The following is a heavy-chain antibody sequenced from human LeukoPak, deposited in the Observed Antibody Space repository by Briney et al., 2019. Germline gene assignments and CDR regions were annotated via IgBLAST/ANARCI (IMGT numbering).Heavy chain of an antibody. CDR2: IIPIFGTA. CDR1: GGTFSSYA. V-gene: IGHV1-69*13. Sequence: SVKVSCKASGGTFSSYAISWVRQAPGQGLEWMGGIIPIFGTANYARKFQGRVTITADESTSTAYMELSSLRSEDTAVYYCARGFYDSSGYHPLDYWGQGTLVTVSS. J-gene: IGHJ4*02. CDR3: ARGFYDSSGYHPLDY. D-gene: IGHD3-22*01.